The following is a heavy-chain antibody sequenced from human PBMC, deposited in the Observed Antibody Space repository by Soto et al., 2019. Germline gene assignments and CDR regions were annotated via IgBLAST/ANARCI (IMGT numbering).Heavy chain of an antibody. CDR1: GFTFSDYA. J-gene: IGHJ6*02. Sequence: EVQLLESGGGLVQPGGSLRLSCVASGFTFSDYAMSWVRQAPGKGLMWVSAISGSGGGTYYADSVKGRFTISRERSGNTMYLQMNSLPVEDTAVYYCAKYGSGTYYNVGLDGLDVWGQGTTVTISS. CDR2: ISGSGGGT. CDR3: AKYGSGTYYNVGLDGLDV. V-gene: IGHV3-23*01. D-gene: IGHD3-10*01.